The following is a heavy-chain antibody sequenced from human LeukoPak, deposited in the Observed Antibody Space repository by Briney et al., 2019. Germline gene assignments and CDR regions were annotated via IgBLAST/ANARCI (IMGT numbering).Heavy chain of an antibody. V-gene: IGHV2-70*01. CDR1: GLSGRTSGRG. CDR3: ARSTTTHREPGGYPLGDY. CDR2: SDWDDVK. Sequence: ESGPALMQPTRTLTLTCTLSGLSGRTSGRGVGWIRQPPGKALEWLTLSDWDDVKYYSTSLKTRLTISKDTSNNQVILTMTNMDPVDTATYYCARSTTTHREPGGYPLGDYWGQGTLVTVSS. D-gene: IGHD2-8*02. J-gene: IGHJ4*02.